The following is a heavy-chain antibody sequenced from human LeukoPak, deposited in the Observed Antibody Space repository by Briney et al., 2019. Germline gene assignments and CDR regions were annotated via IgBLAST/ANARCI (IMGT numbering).Heavy chain of an antibody. CDR3: AKGGAGSSGSYDY. V-gene: IGHV3-9*01. J-gene: IGHJ4*02. D-gene: IGHD3-10*01. CDR1: GFTFDDYA. Sequence: PGGSLSLSCAASGFTFDDYAMHWIRQAPGKGLEWVSGISWNSGSIGYADSVKGRFTISRDNAKNSLYLQMNSLRAEDTALYYCAKGGAGSSGSYDYWGQGTLVTVSS. CDR2: ISWNSGSI.